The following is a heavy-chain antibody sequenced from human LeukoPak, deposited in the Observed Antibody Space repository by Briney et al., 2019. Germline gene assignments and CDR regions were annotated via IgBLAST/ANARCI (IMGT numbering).Heavy chain of an antibody. J-gene: IGHJ5*02. CDR3: ARGGYDFWSGYDNWFDP. Sequence: PSETLSLTCTVSGGSISSYYWSWIRQPPGKGLEWIGYIYYSGSTNYNPSLKSRVTISVDTSKNQFSLKLSSVTAADTAVYYCARGGYDFWSGYDNWFDPWGQGTLVTVSS. CDR2: IYYSGST. V-gene: IGHV4-59*01. D-gene: IGHD3-3*01. CDR1: GGSISSYY.